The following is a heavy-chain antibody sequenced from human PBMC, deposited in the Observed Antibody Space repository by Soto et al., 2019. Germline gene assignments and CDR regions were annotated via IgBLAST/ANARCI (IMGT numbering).Heavy chain of an antibody. CDR2: IYQSGST. D-gene: IGHD3-16*01. V-gene: IGHV4-61*01. CDR3: ASSPYEYRYYYGMDV. Sequence: PSETLSLTCTVSGVSVNSGNYYWSWIRQTPGKGLEWIGYIYQSGSTRYNPSLKSRVTISLDTSKNQFSLKMSSVTAADTAMYYCASSPYEYRYYYGMDVWGQGTTVTVSS. CDR1: GVSVNSGNYY. J-gene: IGHJ6*02.